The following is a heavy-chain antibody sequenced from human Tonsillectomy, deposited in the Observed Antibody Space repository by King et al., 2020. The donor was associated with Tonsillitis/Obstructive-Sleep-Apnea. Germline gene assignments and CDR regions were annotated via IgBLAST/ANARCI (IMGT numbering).Heavy chain of an antibody. CDR1: GFTFSSYA. CDR2: ISGSGGST. CDR3: AKSNDLLSGYHNVFDY. Sequence: VQLVESGGGLVQPGGSLRLSCAASGFTFSSYAMSWVRQAPGKGLEWVSAISGSGGSTYYADSVKGRFTISRENSKNTLYLQMNSLRAEDTAVYYCAKSNDLLSGYHNVFDYWGQGTLVTVSS. D-gene: IGHD3-3*01. J-gene: IGHJ4*02. V-gene: IGHV3-23*04.